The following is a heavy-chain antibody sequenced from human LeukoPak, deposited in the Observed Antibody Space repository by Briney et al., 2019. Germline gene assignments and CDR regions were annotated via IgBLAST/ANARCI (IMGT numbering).Heavy chain of an antibody. Sequence: GGSLRLSCAASGFTFSTYAMSWVRQAPGKGLEWVSTVSGGGTSTYYADSVKGRFTISRDNSKNTLYLQMNSLRAEDTAVYYCAKFGWGWNPPYYFDYWGQGTLVTVSS. D-gene: IGHD7-27*01. CDR1: GFTFSTYA. J-gene: IGHJ4*02. CDR2: VSGGGTST. CDR3: AKFGWGWNPPYYFDY. V-gene: IGHV3-23*01.